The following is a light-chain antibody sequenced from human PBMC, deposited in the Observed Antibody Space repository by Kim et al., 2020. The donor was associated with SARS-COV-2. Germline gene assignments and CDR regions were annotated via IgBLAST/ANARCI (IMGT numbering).Light chain of an antibody. V-gene: IGLV3-1*01. CDR3: QAWDSSTVV. CDR2: QDS. Sequence: SYELTQPPSVSVSPGQTASITCSGDKLGDKYACXYQQKPGQSPVLVIYQDSKRPSGIPERFSGSNSGNTATLTISRTQAMDEADYYCQAWDSSTVVFGGG. CDR1: KLGDKY. J-gene: IGLJ2*01.